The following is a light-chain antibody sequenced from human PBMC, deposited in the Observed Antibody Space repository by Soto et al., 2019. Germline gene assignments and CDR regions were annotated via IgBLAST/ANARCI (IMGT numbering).Light chain of an antibody. CDR2: CTS. CDR3: QQYNNWPRAT. CDR1: QSISSN. V-gene: IGKV3-15*01. Sequence: EIVMTQAPATLSVSPGERATLSCRASQSISSNLAWYQQKPGQAPRLLMFCTSSRATGFPARFSGSGSGTEFNLPISSLQSEDFGVYYCQQYNNWPRATFGGGTKVDI. J-gene: IGKJ4*01.